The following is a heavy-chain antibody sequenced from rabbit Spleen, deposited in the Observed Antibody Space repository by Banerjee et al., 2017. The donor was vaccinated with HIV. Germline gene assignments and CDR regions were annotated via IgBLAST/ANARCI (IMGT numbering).Heavy chain of an antibody. Sequence: QSLEESGGDLVKPGASLTLTCIASGVSFSGDSYMCWVRQAPGKGLEWIGFIYTGNGKNYYATWAKGRFTISKTSSTTVTLQMTSLTVADTATYFCARDAGSGPYIDGYFSLWGPGTLVTVS. CDR1: GVSFSGDSY. D-gene: IGHD8-1*01. V-gene: IGHV1S40*01. CDR2: IYTGNGKN. J-gene: IGHJ4*01. CDR3: ARDAGSGPYIDGYFSL.